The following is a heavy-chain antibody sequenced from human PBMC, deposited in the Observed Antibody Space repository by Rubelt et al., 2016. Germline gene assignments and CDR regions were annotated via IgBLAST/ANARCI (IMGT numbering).Heavy chain of an antibody. CDR1: GFTFSSYA. V-gene: IGHV3-23*01. CDR3: AKAPRGGSAYDY. J-gene: IGHJ4*02. Sequence: LVQPGGSLRLSCAASGFTFSSYAMSWVRQAPGKGLEWVSAISGSGGSTYYADSVKGRFTISRDNSKNTLSLQMNSLRVEDTALYYCAKAPRGGSAYDYWGQGTLVSVSS. CDR2: ISGSGGST. D-gene: IGHD6-25*01.